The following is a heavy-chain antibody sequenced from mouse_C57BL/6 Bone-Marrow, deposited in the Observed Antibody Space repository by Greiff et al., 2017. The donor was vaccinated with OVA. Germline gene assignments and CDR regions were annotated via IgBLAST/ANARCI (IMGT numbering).Heavy chain of an antibody. CDR2: IYPRSGNT. CDR3: ARRDYGSSYDYAMDY. CDR1: GYTFTSYG. D-gene: IGHD1-1*01. J-gene: IGHJ4*01. V-gene: IGHV1-81*01. Sequence: VQLQQSGAELARPGASVKLSCKASGYTFTSYGISWVKQRTGQGLEWIGEIYPRSGNTYYNEKFKGKATLTADKSSSTAYMELRSLTSEDSAVYFCARRDYGSSYDYAMDYWGQGTSVTVSS.